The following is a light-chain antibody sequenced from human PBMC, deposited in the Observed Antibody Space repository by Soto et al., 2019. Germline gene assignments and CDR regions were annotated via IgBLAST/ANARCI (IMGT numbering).Light chain of an antibody. CDR1: SSDVGSYNL. CDR3: CSYADSSTYV. CDR2: EDN. V-gene: IGLV2-23*01. J-gene: IGLJ1*01. Sequence: QSVLTQPASVSGSPGQSITISCTGTSSDVGSYNLVSWYQQHPGKAPKLIIYEDNKRPSGVSNRFSGSKSGNTASLTISGLQTEDEADHYCCSYADSSTYVFGTGTKVTVL.